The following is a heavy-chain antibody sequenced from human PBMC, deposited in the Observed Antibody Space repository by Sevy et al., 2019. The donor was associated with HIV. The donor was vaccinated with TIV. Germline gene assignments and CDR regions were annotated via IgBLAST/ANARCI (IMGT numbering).Heavy chain of an antibody. J-gene: IGHJ4*03. V-gene: IGHV3-7*01. Sequence: GGSLRLSCAASGFTFSADWMSWVRQTPGKGLEWVANLNQDGSEKYPVDSVKGRFTISRDNAKNSLYLQMNSLRVEDTAMYYSATDVWRSLGNWGRGTVVTVSS. D-gene: IGHD3-3*01. CDR1: GFTFSADW. CDR3: ATDVWRSLGN. CDR2: LNQDGSEK.